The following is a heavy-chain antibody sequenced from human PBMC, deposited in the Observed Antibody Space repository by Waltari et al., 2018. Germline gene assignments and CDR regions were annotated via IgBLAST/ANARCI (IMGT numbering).Heavy chain of an antibody. D-gene: IGHD6-13*01. Sequence: QVQLQESGPGLVKPSETLSLTCTVSGGSISSYYWSWIRQPPGKGLEWIGYIYYSVSTNYNPSLKSRVTISVDTSKNQFSLKLSSVTAADTAVYYCARDGPGIAGDRVFDYWGQGTLVTVSS. V-gene: IGHV4-59*01. CDR2: IYYSVST. CDR1: GGSISSYY. J-gene: IGHJ4*02. CDR3: ARDGPGIAGDRVFDY.